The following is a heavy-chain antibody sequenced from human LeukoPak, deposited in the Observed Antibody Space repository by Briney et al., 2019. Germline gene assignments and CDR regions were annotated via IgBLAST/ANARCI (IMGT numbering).Heavy chain of an antibody. J-gene: IGHJ6*02. V-gene: IGHV1-69*13. D-gene: IGHD5-18*01. CDR1: GGTFSSYA. CDR3: ARDTAMVRAYYYGMDV. CDR2: IIPIFGTA. Sequence: GASVKVSCKASGGTFSSYAISWVRQAPGQGLEWMGGIIPIFGTANYAQKFQGRVTITADESTSTAYVELSSLRSEDTAVYYCARDTAMVRAYYYGMDVWGQGTTVTVSS.